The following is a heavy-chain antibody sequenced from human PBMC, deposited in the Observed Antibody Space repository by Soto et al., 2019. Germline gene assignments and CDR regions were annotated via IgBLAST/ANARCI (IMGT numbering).Heavy chain of an antibody. V-gene: IGHV1-69*06. J-gene: IGHJ5*02. D-gene: IGHD1-26*01. CDR3: ARDGSSGSYLTWFDP. CDR2: IIAIYGKT. Sequence: SVKVSCKASGGTLSSYAISWARQAHGQGLEWMGGIIAIYGKTNYAQKFQGRVTMTADTSTSTAYMELRSLRSDDTAVYYCARDGSSGSYLTWFDPWGQGTLVTVFS. CDR1: GGTLSSYA.